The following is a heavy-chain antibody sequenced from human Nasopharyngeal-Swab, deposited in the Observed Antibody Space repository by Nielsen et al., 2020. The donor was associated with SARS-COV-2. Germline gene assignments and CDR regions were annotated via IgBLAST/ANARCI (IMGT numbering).Heavy chain of an antibody. CDR3: TRDIGGRYAY. CDR2: IDTDGTTI. CDR1: GYIFSSYW. Sequence: GESLKISCAGSGYIFSSYWMHWVRQVPGDGLVWVSRIDTDGTTINYADSVEGRFTISRGNAKNTLYLQMNSLRPEDTAVYYCTRDIGGRYAYWGRGTLVTVSS. J-gene: IGHJ4*02. D-gene: IGHD3-16*01. V-gene: IGHV3-74*01.